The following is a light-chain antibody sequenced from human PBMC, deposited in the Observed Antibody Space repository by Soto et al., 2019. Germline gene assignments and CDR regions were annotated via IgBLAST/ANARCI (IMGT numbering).Light chain of an antibody. CDR1: SSDVGGYNY. CDR2: DVS. V-gene: IGLV2-14*01. Sequence: QSALTQPASVSGSPGQSITISCTGTSSDVGGYNYVSWYQQHPGKAPKLMIYDVSNRPSGVSNRFSGYKSGNTASLTISGLQAADEADYYCSSYTSSSTLVFGGGTKLTVL. CDR3: SSYTSSSTLV. J-gene: IGLJ2*01.